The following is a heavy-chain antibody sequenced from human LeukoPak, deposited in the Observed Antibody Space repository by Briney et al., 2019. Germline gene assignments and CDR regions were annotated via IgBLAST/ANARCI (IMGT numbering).Heavy chain of an antibody. J-gene: IGHJ4*02. D-gene: IGHD6-13*01. V-gene: IGHV4-34*01. Sequence: GSLRLSCAASGFTFSSYWMSWIRQPPGKGLEWIGEISHSGSTNYNPSLKSRVTISVDTSKNQFSLKLSSVTAADTAVYYCARGCIAAAGTEIDYWGQGTLVTVSS. CDR2: ISHSGST. CDR1: GFTFSSYW. CDR3: ARGCIAAAGTEIDY.